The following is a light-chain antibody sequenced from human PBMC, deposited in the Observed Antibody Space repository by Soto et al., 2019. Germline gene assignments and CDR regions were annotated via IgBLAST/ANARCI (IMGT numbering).Light chain of an antibody. CDR2: GVS. CDR3: QQSYSTPWT. CDR1: QSVRTY. J-gene: IGKJ1*01. V-gene: IGKV1-39*01. Sequence: IQMTQSPSSLSASVGDRVTITCRASQSVRTYLNWYQQKPGKAPNLLMYGVSTLHSGVPSRFSGTGSGTDFTLTISSLQPEDFATYYCQQSYSTPWTFGPGTKVDIK.